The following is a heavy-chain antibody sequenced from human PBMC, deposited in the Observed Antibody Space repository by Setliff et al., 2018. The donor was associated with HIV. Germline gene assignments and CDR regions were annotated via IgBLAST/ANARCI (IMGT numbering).Heavy chain of an antibody. V-gene: IGHV4-59*01. CDR3: AKIRGYYLDGALDI. Sequence: SETLSLTCTVPGGSIGSYYWSWIRQPPGKGLEWIGYIYYSGSTNYNPSLKSRVTISVDTSKNQFSLKLSSVTAADTAVYYCAKIRGYYLDGALDIWGQGTMVTVSS. CDR2: IYYSGST. D-gene: IGHD3-22*01. J-gene: IGHJ3*02. CDR1: GGSIGSYY.